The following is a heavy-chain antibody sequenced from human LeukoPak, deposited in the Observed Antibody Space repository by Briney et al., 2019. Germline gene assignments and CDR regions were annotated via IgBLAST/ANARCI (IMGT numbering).Heavy chain of an antibody. V-gene: IGHV3-33*01. CDR3: ARDGSGLAVRGWFDF. CDR2: RWYDGSYE. CDR1: GFALNKYG. J-gene: IGHJ5*01. Sequence: PGGSLRLSCVASGFALNKYGVPWVRQAPGKGLEGVAVRWYDGSYEYYADSVQGRLAISRDNDKNTLNLQMNSLRVEDTAVYYCARDGSGLAVRGWFDFWGRGTVVPVSS. D-gene: IGHD3-10*01.